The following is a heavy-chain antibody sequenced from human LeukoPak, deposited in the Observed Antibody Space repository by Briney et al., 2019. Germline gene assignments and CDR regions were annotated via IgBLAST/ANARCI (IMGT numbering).Heavy chain of an antibody. CDR2: AYSDGNT. CDR1: GITVNSTY. V-gene: IGHV3-66*04. D-gene: IGHD6-19*01. CDR3: ARLFGSGWPGYFYYAMDV. Sequence: GGSLRLSCAASGITVNSTYISWGRQAPGKGLEWVSVAYSDGNTYYAGSVKGRFTISRDNSKNTLFLQMNSLRAEDTAVYYCARLFGSGWPGYFYYAMDVWGQGTTVAVSS. J-gene: IGHJ6*02.